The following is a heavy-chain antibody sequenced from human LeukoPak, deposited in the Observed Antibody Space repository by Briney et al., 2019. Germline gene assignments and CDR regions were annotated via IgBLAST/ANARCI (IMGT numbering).Heavy chain of an antibody. Sequence: SETLSLTCAVYGGSFSGYYWSWVRQPPGKGLEWIGEINHSGSTKYNPSLKRLATISVDTSKNQFSLKLSSVAAADTAVYYGARASFWVDYWGQGTLVTVSS. CDR1: GGSFSGYY. CDR3: ARASFWVDY. CDR2: INHSGST. J-gene: IGHJ4*02. V-gene: IGHV4-34*01. D-gene: IGHD3-16*01.